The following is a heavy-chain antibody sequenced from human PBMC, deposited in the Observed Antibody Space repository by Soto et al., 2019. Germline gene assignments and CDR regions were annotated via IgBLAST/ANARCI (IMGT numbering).Heavy chain of an antibody. J-gene: IGHJ4*02. CDR1: GFTFSRYA. D-gene: IGHD3-10*01. V-gene: IGHV3-30*04. CDR3: ARSRSGAVADSFDF. Sequence: GGSLRLSCAASGFTFSRYAIHWVRQAPGKGLEWVAVISRDGTNKYYVDSVKGRFTISRDNSRNTLYLQMNSLRHEDAAVYYCARSRSGAVADSFDFWGQGTLVTVS. CDR2: ISRDGTNK.